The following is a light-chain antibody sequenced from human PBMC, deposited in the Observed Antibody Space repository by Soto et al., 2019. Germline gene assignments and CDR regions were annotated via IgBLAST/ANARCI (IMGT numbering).Light chain of an antibody. V-gene: IGKV3-15*01. CDR2: GAS. CDR1: QSVSSN. J-gene: IGKJ1*01. CDR3: QQYNNWPPRART. Sequence: EIVMTQSPATLSVSPGERATLSCRASQSVSSNLAWYQKKPGQAPRLLIYGASTRATGSPARFSGRGSGTEFTLTISSQQSEDLAVYYCQQYNNWPPRARTFGLGTKVEIK.